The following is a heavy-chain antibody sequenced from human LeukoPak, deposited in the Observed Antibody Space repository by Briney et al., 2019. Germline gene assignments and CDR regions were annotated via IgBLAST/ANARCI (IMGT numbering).Heavy chain of an antibody. V-gene: IGHV5-51*01. D-gene: IGHD3-22*01. CDR2: IYPGDSDT. CDR1: GYSFTSYW. J-gene: IGHJ3*02. CDR3: ARRWAVSSGDAFDI. Sequence: HWESLKISCKCSGYSFTSYWIGWVRQMPGKGLEWMGIIYPGDSDTRYSPSFQGQVTISADKSITTAYLQWSSMKASDTAMYYCARRWAVSSGDAFDIWGQGTMVTVSS.